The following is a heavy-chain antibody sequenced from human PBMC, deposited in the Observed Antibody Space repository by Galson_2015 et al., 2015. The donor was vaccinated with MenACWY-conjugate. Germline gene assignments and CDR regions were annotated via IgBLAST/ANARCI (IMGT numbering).Heavy chain of an antibody. V-gene: IGHV6-1*01. Sequence: AFSWDVVPRDTPAWIWIRQSPSSGLEWLGRAYPRSKRYYAYALSGTIRLIITPDPYKNQITLQLNSVTPDDTAVYYCAKEGSGLRCWGQGTLVSVSS. J-gene: IGHJ4*02. CDR2: AYPRSKRYY. CDR1: WDVVPRDTPA. D-gene: IGHD5/OR15-5a*01. CDR3: AKEGSGLRC.